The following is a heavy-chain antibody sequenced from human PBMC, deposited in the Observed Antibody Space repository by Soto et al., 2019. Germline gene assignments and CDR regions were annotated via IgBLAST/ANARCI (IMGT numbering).Heavy chain of an antibody. CDR1: GYSINSDYY. J-gene: IGHJ4*02. D-gene: IGHD3-22*01. CDR3: VRERSLAKSGYYYVHFDY. V-gene: IGHV4-38-2*01. CDR2: LYHSGST. Sequence: PSETLSLTCAVSGYSINSDYYWGWIRQSPGKGLEWIGSLYHSGSTYYNPSLRSRVNLLLEQSKNHFSLKLSFLAAGDTAVFFFVRERSLAKSGYYYVHFDYWGQGTLVTVSS.